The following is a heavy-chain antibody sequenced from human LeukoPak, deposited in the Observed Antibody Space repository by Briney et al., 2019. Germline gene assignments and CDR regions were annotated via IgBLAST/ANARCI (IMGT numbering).Heavy chain of an antibody. CDR1: GFTLKNYA. J-gene: IGHJ4*02. Sequence: TGGSLRLSCAASGFTLKNYAMSWVRQAPGKGLEWVSSISVSGDTTYYADSVKGRFTISRDNFKNTLYLQMNSLRAEDTAVYYCAKDLPRGPAWGYFDYWGQGTLVTVSS. CDR3: AKDLPRGPAWGYFDY. D-gene: IGHD3-10*01. V-gene: IGHV3-23*01. CDR2: ISVSGDTT.